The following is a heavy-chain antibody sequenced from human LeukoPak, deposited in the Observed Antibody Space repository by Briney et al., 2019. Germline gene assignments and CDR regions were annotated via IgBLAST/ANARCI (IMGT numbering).Heavy chain of an antibody. D-gene: IGHD3-22*01. CDR2: IYYSGST. CDR3: ARRGYDSSGYYYAY. CDR1: GGSISNYY. Sequence: PSETLSLTCTVSGGSISNYYWSRIRQPPGKGLEWIGYIYYSGSTNYNPSLKSRVTISVDTSKNQFSLKLSSVTAADTAVYYCARRGYDSSGYYYAYWGQGTLVTVSS. V-gene: IGHV4-59*08. J-gene: IGHJ4*02.